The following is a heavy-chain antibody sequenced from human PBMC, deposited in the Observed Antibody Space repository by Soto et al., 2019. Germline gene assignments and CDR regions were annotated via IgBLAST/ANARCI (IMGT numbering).Heavy chain of an antibody. CDR3: ARLGYDFWKAFDI. CDR2: VFYSGST. CDR1: GGSIRSHF. V-gene: IGHV4-59*11. J-gene: IGHJ3*02. Sequence: QVQLQESGPRLVRPSETLSLTCSVSGGSIRSHFWTWLRQPPGKELEWIGHVFYSGSTAYNPSLKGRVSMSVETSQNQFSLSLTSVTAADTAVYYCARLGYDFWKAFDIWGQGTIVTVSS. D-gene: IGHD3-3*01.